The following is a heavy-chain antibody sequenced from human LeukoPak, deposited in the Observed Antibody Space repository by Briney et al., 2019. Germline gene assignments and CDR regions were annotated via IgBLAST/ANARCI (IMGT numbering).Heavy chain of an antibody. CDR1: GDSVSSNSAA. V-gene: IGHV6-1*01. D-gene: IGHD4-23*01. J-gene: IGHJ4*02. CDR2: TYYRSKWYN. Sequence: SQTLSLTCVISGDSVSSNSAAWNWIRQSPSRGLEWLGRTYYRSKWYNDYAVSVKSRITINPDTSKNQFSLQLNSVTPEDTAVYYCVRHDGRSGGTMGALDSWGQGSLVTVSS. CDR3: VRHDGRSGGTMGALDS.